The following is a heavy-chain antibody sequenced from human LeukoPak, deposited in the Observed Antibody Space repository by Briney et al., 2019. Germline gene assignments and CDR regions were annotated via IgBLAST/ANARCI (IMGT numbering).Heavy chain of an antibody. CDR2: ISSSSSYI. CDR3: ARDFPPPSFTVTTRGPFDY. CDR1: GFTFSSYS. D-gene: IGHD4-17*01. J-gene: IGHJ4*02. V-gene: IGHV3-21*01. Sequence: GGSLRLSCAASGFTFSSYSMNWVRQAPGKGLEWVSSISSSSSYIYYADSVKGRFTISRDNAKNSLYLQMNSLRAEDTAVYYCARDFPPPSFTVTTRGPFDYWGQGTLVTVSS.